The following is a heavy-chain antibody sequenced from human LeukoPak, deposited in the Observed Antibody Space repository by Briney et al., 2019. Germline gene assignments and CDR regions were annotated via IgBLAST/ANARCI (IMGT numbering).Heavy chain of an antibody. CDR2: IYYSGST. CDR1: GGSISSYY. V-gene: IGHV4-59*01. J-gene: IGHJ3*02. Sequence: SETLSLTCTVSGGSISSYYWSWNRQPPGKGLEWIGYIYYSGSTNYNPSLKSRVTISVDTSKNQFSLKLSSVTAADTAVYYCARVLRDDFWSGYLYAFDIWGQGTMVTVSS. CDR3: ARVLRDDFWSGYLYAFDI. D-gene: IGHD3-3*01.